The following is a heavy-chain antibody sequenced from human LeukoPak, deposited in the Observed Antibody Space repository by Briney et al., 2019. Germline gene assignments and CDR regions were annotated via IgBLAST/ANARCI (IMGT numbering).Heavy chain of an antibody. Sequence: GGSLRLSCAASGFTFSSYAMHWVRQAPGQGLEWVAVISYDGSNKYYADSVKGRFTISRDNSKNTLYLQMNSLRAEDTAVYYCARDGVYGMDVWGRGTTVTVSS. D-gene: IGHD3-16*01. J-gene: IGHJ6*04. V-gene: IGHV3-30*04. CDR1: GFTFSSYA. CDR3: ARDGVYGMDV. CDR2: ISYDGSNK.